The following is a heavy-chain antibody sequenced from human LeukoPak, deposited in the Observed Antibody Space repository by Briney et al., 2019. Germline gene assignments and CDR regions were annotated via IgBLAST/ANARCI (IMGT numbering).Heavy chain of an antibody. D-gene: IGHD6-13*01. Sequence: GGSLRLSCAASGFTFSSYSMNWVRQAPGEGLEWVSSISSSSSYIYYADSVKGRFTISKDNSKNTVYLQMSSLRVDDTAVYYCAKAASSSWPSYYYGMDVWGQGTTVTVSS. CDR1: GFTFSSYS. CDR3: AKAASSSWPSYYYGMDV. V-gene: IGHV3-21*04. J-gene: IGHJ6*02. CDR2: ISSSSSYI.